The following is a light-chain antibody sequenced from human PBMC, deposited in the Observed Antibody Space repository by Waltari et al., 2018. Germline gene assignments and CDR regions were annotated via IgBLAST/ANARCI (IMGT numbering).Light chain of an antibody. CDR2: RDD. V-gene: IGLV3-9*01. J-gene: IGLJ3*02. CDR1: NIGMKN. Sequence: SSELTQDPAVSVALGQTAKITCGGDNIGMKNVHWYQHRPGQAPLLVLYRDDNRPPGIPDRFAGSNSGNTATLTISGALAGDEAAYYCQVWDNSNGVFGGGT. CDR3: QVWDNSNGV.